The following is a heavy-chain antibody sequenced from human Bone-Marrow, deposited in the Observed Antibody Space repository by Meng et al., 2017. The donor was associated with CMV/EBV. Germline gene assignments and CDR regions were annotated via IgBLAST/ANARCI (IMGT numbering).Heavy chain of an antibody. CDR2: IYPGDSDT. Sequence: GGSLRLSCKGSGYSFTSYWIGWVRQMPGKGLEWMGIIYPGDSDTRYSPSFQGQVTISADKSISTAYLQWSSLKASDTAMYYCARRSSSSGAPGRYFDYWGQGTRVTGYS. CDR1: GYSFTSYW. V-gene: IGHV5-51*01. J-gene: IGHJ4*02. CDR3: ARRSSSSGAPGRYFDY. D-gene: IGHD6-6*01.